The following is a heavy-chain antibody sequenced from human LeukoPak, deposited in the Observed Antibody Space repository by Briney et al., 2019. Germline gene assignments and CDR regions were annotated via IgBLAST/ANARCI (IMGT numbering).Heavy chain of an antibody. J-gene: IGHJ6*04. Sequence: GGSLRLCCAASGYTFSSYEMNWVRQAPGKGLEWVSYISSSGSTIYYADSVKGRFTISRDNAKNSLYLQMNSLRAEDTAVYYCAELGITMIGGVWGKGTTVTISS. CDR3: AELGITMIGGV. V-gene: IGHV3-48*03. D-gene: IGHD3-10*02. CDR2: ISSSGSTI. CDR1: GYTFSSYE.